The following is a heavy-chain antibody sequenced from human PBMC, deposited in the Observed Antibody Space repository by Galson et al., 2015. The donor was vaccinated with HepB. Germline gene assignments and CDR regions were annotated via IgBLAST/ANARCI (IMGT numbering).Heavy chain of an antibody. V-gene: IGHV3-66*02. J-gene: IGHJ6*02. CDR3: ARDSFSSGWIYHGYYYGMDV. CDR1: GFTVSSNY. Sequence: SLRLSCAASGFTVSSNYMSWVRQAPGKGLEWVSVIYSGGSTYYADSVKGRFTISRDNSKNTLYLQMNSLRAEDTAVYYCARDSFSSGWIYHGYYYGMDVWGQGTTVTVSS. D-gene: IGHD6-19*01. CDR2: IYSGGST.